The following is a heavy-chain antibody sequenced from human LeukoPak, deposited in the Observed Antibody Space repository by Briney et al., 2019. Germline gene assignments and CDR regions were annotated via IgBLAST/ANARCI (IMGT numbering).Heavy chain of an antibody. CDR2: IYPGDSDT. J-gene: IGHJ6*02. CDR1: GYSFTSYW. CDR3: AREPGYKGYYYGMDV. Sequence: GESLKISCKGSGYSFTSYWIGWVRQMPGKGLEWMGIIYPGDSDTRYSPSFQGQVTISADKSISTAYLQWSSLKASDTAMYYCAREPGYKGYYYGMDVWGQGTTVTVSS. D-gene: IGHD1-1*01. V-gene: IGHV5-51*01.